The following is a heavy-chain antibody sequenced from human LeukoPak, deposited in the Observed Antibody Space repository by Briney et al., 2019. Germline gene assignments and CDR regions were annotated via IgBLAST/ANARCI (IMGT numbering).Heavy chain of an antibody. CDR1: GFTFSRFA. J-gene: IGHJ4*02. D-gene: IGHD3-16*02. Sequence: GGSLRLSCAASGFTFSRFAMNWIRQAPGKGLEWVSGITGYVGSTDYPDSVKGRFTMSRDNSKNTLYLQMNSLRVEDTAVYYCATGLDDYVWGSYRYTNPYFANWGQGTPVTVSS. CDR2: ITGYVGST. CDR3: ATGLDDYVWGSYRYTNPYFAN. V-gene: IGHV3-23*01.